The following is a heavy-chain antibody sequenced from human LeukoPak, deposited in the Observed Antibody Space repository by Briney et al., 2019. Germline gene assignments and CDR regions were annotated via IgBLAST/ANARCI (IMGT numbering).Heavy chain of an antibody. Sequence: ASVKVSCKASGYTFTSYYMHWVRQAPGQGLEWMGWISAYNGNTNYAQKLQGRVTMTTDTSTSTAYMELRSLRSDDTAVYYCARAVDTAMVTFFDYWGQGTLVTVSS. CDR1: GYTFTSYY. CDR3: ARAVDTAMVTFFDY. D-gene: IGHD5-18*01. J-gene: IGHJ4*02. CDR2: ISAYNGNT. V-gene: IGHV1-18*04.